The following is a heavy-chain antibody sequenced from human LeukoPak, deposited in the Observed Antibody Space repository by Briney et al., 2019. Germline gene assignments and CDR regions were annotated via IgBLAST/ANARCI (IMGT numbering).Heavy chain of an antibody. J-gene: IGHJ5*02. V-gene: IGHV4-61*08. D-gene: IGHD2-15*01. CDR3: ARAVVVVAATQNWFDP. CDR1: GGSISSGDYY. Sequence: SETLSLTCTVSGGSISSGDYYWSWIRQPPGKGLEWIGYIYYSGSTNYNPSLKSRVTISVDTSKNQFSLKLSSVTAADTAVYYCARAVVVVAATQNWFDPWGQGTLVTVSS. CDR2: IYYSGST.